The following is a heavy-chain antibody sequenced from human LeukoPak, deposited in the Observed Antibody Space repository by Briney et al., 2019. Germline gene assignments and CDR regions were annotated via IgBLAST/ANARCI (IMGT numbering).Heavy chain of an antibody. Sequence: PSETLSLTCTVSGDSISNGYYWGWIRQAPGKGLEWIGSIYHTGSTYYNPSLKSRAIISVDTSKNQFSLKLSSVTAADTAVYYCARGRSGYGGNSGIASCDYWGRGTLVTVSS. J-gene: IGHJ4*02. V-gene: IGHV4-38-2*02. CDR3: ARGRSGYGGNSGIASCDY. D-gene: IGHD4-23*01. CDR2: IYHTGST. CDR1: GDSISNGYY.